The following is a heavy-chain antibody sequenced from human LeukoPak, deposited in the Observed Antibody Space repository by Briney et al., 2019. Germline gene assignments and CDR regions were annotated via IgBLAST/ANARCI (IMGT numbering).Heavy chain of an antibody. V-gene: IGHV3-30*04. D-gene: IGHD6-13*01. Sequence: GGSLRLSCAASGFTFSSYAMHWVRQAPGKGLEWVAVISYDGSNKYYADSVKGRFTISRDNAKNSLYLQMNSLRAEDTAVYYCASPGIAAAGAFDYWGQGTLVTVSS. J-gene: IGHJ4*02. CDR1: GFTFSSYA. CDR2: ISYDGSNK. CDR3: ASPGIAAAGAFDY.